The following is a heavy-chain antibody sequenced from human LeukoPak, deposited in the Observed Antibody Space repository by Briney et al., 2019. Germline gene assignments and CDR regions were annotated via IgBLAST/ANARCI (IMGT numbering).Heavy chain of an antibody. J-gene: IGHJ4*02. Sequence: PGGSLRLSCAASGFNFYNFAMSWVRQAPGKGLEWVSAISGSGGSTYYADSVKGRFTISRDNSKNTLYLQMNSLRAEDTAVYYCAKVGDYWFGHDYWGQGTLVTVSS. CDR3: AKVGDYWFGHDY. D-gene: IGHD4-17*01. V-gene: IGHV3-23*01. CDR1: GFNFYNFA. CDR2: ISGSGGST.